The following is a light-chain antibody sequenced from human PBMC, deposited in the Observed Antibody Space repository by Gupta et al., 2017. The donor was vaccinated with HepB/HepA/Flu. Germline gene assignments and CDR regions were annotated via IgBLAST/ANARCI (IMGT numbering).Light chain of an antibody. CDR1: SSDSGNYNR. Sequence: QSALAQPASVSGSPGQSLTISCTGTSSDSGNYNRVSWYQQHPGKAPKLIIFEVNKRPSGVSNHFSGSKSGNTASLTISGLQAEDEADYYCSSHAGSDTFYVFGNGTKVTV. CDR2: EVN. J-gene: IGLJ1*01. V-gene: IGLV2-23*02. CDR3: SSHAGSDTFYV.